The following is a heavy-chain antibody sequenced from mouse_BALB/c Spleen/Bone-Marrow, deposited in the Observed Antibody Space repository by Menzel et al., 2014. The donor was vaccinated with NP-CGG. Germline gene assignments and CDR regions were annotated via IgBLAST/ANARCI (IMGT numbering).Heavy chain of an antibody. CDR1: GYTFSDYT. V-gene: IGHV1-22*01. Sequence: EVKLQESGPELVKPGASVKISCKTSGYTFSDYTLLWVKQSHGKSLEWIGGVNPNIGGTSYNQKFKGKASLTVNKSSTTAYMELRSLTSDDSAVYYCARGRWYYWGQGTTLTVSS. J-gene: IGHJ2*01. D-gene: IGHD2-3*01. CDR3: ARGRWYY. CDR2: VNPNIGGT.